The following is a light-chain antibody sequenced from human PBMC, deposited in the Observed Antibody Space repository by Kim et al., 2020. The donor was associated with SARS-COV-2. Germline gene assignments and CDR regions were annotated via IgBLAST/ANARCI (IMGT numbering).Light chain of an antibody. V-gene: IGLV3-21*04. CDR2: YDS. J-gene: IGLJ2*01. CDR1: DIGSKS. Sequence: GKTARITCGGNDIGSKSVHWYQQKPGQAPVMVIYYDSDRPSGIPERFSGSNSGNTATLTISRVEAGDEADYYCQVWDRSSDHPIFGGGTKLTVL. CDR3: QVWDRSSDHPI.